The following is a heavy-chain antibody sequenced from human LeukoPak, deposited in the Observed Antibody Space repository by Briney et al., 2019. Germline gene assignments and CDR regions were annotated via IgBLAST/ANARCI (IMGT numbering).Heavy chain of an antibody. CDR1: GFTFSSYW. D-gene: IGHD2-15*01. J-gene: IGHJ3*02. CDR3: ARTYCSGGSCGAFDI. V-gene: IGHV3-30*03. Sequence: GGSLRLSCAASGFTFSSYWMTWVRQAPGKGLEWVAVISYDGSNKYYADSVKGRFTISRDNSKNTLYLQMNSLRAEDTAVYYCARTYCSGGSCGAFDIWGQGTMVTVSS. CDR2: ISYDGSNK.